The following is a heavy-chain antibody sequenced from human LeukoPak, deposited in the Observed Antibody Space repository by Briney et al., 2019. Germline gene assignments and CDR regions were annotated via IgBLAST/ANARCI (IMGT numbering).Heavy chain of an antibody. J-gene: IGHJ6*04. V-gene: IGHV3-48*01. CDR2: ISSSSSTI. CDR1: GFTFSSYS. CDR3: AELGITMIGGV. D-gene: IGHD3-10*02. Sequence: GGSLRLSCAASGFTFSSYSMNWVSQAPGKGLEWVSYISSSSSTIYYADSVKGRFTISRDNANNSLYLQMNSLRAEYTAVYYCAELGITMIGGVWGKGTTVTISS.